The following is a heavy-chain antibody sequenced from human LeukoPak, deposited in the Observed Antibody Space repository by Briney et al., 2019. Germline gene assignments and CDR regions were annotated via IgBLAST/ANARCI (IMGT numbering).Heavy chain of an antibody. CDR3: ARGRSITMVRGVIITPRASIRYFDY. CDR2: INHSGST. J-gene: IGHJ4*02. CDR1: GGSIISSSYY. Sequence: SETLSLTCTVSGGSIISSSYYWGWIRQPPGKGLEWIGEINHSGSTNYNPSLKSRVTISVDTSKNQFSLKLSSVTAADTAVYYCARGRSITMVRGVIITPRASIRYFDYWGQGTLVTVSS. V-gene: IGHV4-39*07. D-gene: IGHD3-10*01.